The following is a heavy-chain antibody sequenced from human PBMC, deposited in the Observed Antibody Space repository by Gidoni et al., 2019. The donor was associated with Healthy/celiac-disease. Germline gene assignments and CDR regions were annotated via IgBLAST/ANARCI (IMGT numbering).Heavy chain of an antibody. D-gene: IGHD3-22*01. CDR2: IYYSGST. CDR3: AREGEFSTYYYDSSGLDAFDI. V-gene: IGHV4-31*03. J-gene: IGHJ3*02. CDR1: GGSISSGGYY. Sequence: QVQLQESGPGLVKPSQTLSLTCTVSGGSISSGGYYWSWIRQHPGKGLEWIGYIYYSGSTYYNPSLKSRVTISVDTSKNQFSRKLSYVTAADTAVYYCAREGEFSTYYYDSSGLDAFDIWGQGTMVTVSS.